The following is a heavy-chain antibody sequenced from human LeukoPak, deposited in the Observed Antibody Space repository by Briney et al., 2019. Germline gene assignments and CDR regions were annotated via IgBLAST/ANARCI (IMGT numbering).Heavy chain of an antibody. Sequence: GGSLRLSCAASGFTFSDYWMTWVRQAPGKGLQWVANVKEDGSEKYYVDSVKGRFTVSRGNAKSSLFLQMNSLRVEDTAVYYYVRDRATGYFDFWGQGALVTVSS. CDR3: VRDRATGYFDF. J-gene: IGHJ4*02. D-gene: IGHD2-15*01. V-gene: IGHV3-7*01. CDR2: VKEDGSEK. CDR1: GFTFSDYW.